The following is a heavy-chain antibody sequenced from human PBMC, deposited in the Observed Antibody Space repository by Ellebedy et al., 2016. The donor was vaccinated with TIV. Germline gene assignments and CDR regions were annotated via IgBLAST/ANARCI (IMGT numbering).Heavy chain of an antibody. D-gene: IGHD3-10*01. Sequence: GESLKISXAASGFTFSSYSMNWVRQAPGKGLEWVSSISSSSSYIYYADSLKGRFTISRDNSKNTLYLQMNSLRAEDTAVYYCARADGDQGIENYWGQGTLVTVSS. J-gene: IGHJ4*02. V-gene: IGHV3-21*01. CDR1: GFTFSSYS. CDR3: ARADGDQGIENY. CDR2: ISSSSSYI.